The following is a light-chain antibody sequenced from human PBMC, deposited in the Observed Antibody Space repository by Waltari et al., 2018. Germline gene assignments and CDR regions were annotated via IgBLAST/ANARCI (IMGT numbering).Light chain of an antibody. V-gene: IGLV2-23*01. CDR2: EVH. CDR1: NNDVGGYDL. Sequence: QSALTQPASVSGSPGQSITISCTGTNNDVGGYDLVSWYQQHPGKAPKLIIYEVHRRPSGVSNRFSGSKSGNTASLTISGLQAEDEAHYYCSSYVGVTTVLFGGGTTVAV. J-gene: IGLJ2*01. CDR3: SSYVGVTTVL.